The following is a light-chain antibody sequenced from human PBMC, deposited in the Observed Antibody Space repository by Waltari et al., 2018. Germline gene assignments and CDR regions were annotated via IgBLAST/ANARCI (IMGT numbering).Light chain of an antibody. J-gene: IGKJ2*01. CDR2: GAS. Sequence: VLTQSPGTLSLSPGERATLSCRASQSLTKRYLAWYQQKPGQAPRPLIYGASSRAVGSPDRFSGSGSGTDFTLTISRLEPEDSAVYYCQQYGSSILYTFGQGTKLEIK. V-gene: IGKV3-20*01. CDR3: QQYGSSILYT. CDR1: QSLTKRY.